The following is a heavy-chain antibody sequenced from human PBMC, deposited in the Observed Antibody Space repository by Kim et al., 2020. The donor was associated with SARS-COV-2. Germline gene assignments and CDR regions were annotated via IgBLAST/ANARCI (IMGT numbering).Heavy chain of an antibody. D-gene: IGHD6-13*01. V-gene: IGHV1-2*02. CDR1: GYTFTGYY. CDR3: ARDPPPYSSSWLFDY. CDR2: INPNSGGT. Sequence: ASVKVSCKASGYTFTGYYMHWVRQAPGQGLEWMGWINPNSGGTNYAQKFQGRVTMTRDTSISTAYMELSRLRSDDTAVYYCARDPPPYSSSWLFDYWGQGTLVTVSS. J-gene: IGHJ4*02.